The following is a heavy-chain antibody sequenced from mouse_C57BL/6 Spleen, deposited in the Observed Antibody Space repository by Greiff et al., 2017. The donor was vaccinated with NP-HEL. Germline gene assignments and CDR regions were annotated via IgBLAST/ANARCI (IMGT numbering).Heavy chain of an antibody. J-gene: IGHJ4*01. CDR1: GYTFTSSW. CDR2: IDPSDRYT. V-gene: IGHV1-69*01. CDR3: ARGEATDAMDY. Sequence: QVQLQQPGAELVMPGASVTLSCKASGYTFTSSWMHWVKQRPGHGLEWIGEIDPSDRYTNYNQKFKGKSTLTVDKSSSTAYMQLSSLTSEDSAVYYCARGEATDAMDYWGQGTSVTVSS. D-gene: IGHD3-2*02.